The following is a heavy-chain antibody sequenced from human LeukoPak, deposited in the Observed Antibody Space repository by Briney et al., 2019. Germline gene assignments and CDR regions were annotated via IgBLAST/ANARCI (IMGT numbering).Heavy chain of an antibody. CDR3: ATAQWVHCSSTSCHHNWFDP. CDR1: GYTLTELS. CDR2: FDPEDGET. J-gene: IGHJ5*02. V-gene: IGHV1-24*01. D-gene: IGHD2-2*01. Sequence: ASVKVSCKVSGYTLTELSMHWVRQAPGKGLGWMGGFDPEDGETIYAQKFQSRVTMTEDTSTDTAYMELSSLRSEDTAVYYCATAQWVHCSSTSCHHNWFDPWGQGTLVTVSS.